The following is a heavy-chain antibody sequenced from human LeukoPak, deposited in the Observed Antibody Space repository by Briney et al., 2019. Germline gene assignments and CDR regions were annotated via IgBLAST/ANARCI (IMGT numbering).Heavy chain of an antibody. D-gene: IGHD5-18*01. CDR3: AKQPLFIQLWSIYFDY. Sequence: GRSLRLSCAASGFTFSSYGMHWVRQAPGKGLEWVAVIWYDGSNKYYADSVKGRFTISRDNSKNTLYLQMNSLRAEDTAVYYCAKQPLFIQLWSIYFDYWGQGTLVTVSS. J-gene: IGHJ4*02. V-gene: IGHV3-33*06. CDR1: GFTFSSYG. CDR2: IWYDGSNK.